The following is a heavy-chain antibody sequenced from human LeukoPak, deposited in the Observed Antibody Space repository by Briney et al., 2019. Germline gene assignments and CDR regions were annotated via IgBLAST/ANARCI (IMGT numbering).Heavy chain of an antibody. CDR2: ISWNSGSI. J-gene: IGHJ4*02. Sequence: GGSLRLSCAASGFTFDDYAMHWVRQAPGKGLEWVSGISWNSGSIGYADSVKGRFIISRDNAKNSLYLQMNSLRAEDTALYYCAKDPQYSSSWSFDYWGQGTLVTVSS. CDR3: AKDPQYSSSWSFDY. D-gene: IGHD6-13*01. CDR1: GFTFDDYA. V-gene: IGHV3-9*01.